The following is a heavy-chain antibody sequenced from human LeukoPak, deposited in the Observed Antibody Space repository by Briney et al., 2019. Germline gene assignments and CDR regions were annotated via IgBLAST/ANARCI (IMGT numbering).Heavy chain of an antibody. CDR2: IYPGDSDT. CDR3: ARLPYCGGDCYYWFDP. D-gene: IGHD2-21*02. J-gene: IGHJ5*02. V-gene: IGHV5-51*01. Sequence: GESLKISCKGSGYSFTSYWIGWVRQMPGKGLEWMGIIYPGDSDTRYSPSFQVQVTISADKSISTAYLQWSGLKASDTAMYYCARLPYCGGDCYYWFDPWGQATLVTVSS. CDR1: GYSFTSYW.